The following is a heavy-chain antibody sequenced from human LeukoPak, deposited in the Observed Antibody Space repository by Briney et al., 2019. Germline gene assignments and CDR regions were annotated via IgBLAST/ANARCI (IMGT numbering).Heavy chain of an antibody. CDR2: IYYSEST. CDR3: ARHGVAPYYYYGMDV. V-gene: IGHV4-61*08. D-gene: IGHD3-3*01. Sequence: PSETLSLTCTVSGGSISSGGYYWSWIRQHPGKGLEWIGYIYYSESTNYNPSLKSRVTISVDTSKNQFSLKLSSVTAADTAVYYCARHGVAPYYYYGMDVWGQGTTVTVSS. J-gene: IGHJ6*02. CDR1: GGSISSGGYY.